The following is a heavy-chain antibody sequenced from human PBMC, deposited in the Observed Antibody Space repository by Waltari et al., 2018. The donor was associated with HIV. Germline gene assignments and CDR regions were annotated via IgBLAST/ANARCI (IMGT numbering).Heavy chain of an antibody. CDR2: IRYDGSNK. CDR1: GFTFSSYG. J-gene: IGHJ6*02. Sequence: QVQLVESGGGVVQPGGSLRLSCAASGFTFSSYGMHWVRQAPGKGLEWVAFIRYDGSNKYYADSVKGRFTISRDNSKNTLYLQMNSLRAEDTAVYYCANRPEGEGFYYGMDVWGQGTTVTVSS. CDR3: ANRPEGEGFYYGMDV. D-gene: IGHD3-10*01. V-gene: IGHV3-30*02.